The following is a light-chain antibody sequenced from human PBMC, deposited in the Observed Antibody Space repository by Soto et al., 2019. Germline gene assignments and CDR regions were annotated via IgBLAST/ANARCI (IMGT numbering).Light chain of an antibody. CDR1: SSDVGAYNY. CDR3: SSYTRSSTLVL. CDR2: DVS. J-gene: IGLJ2*01. V-gene: IGLV2-14*01. Sequence: QSALTQPASVSGSPGQSITISCTGTSSDVGAYNYVSWYQQHPGKAPKLMIYDVSNRPSGVSNRFSGSKSGNRASLAISGLQAEGEADYYCSSYTRSSTLVLFGGGTKVTVL.